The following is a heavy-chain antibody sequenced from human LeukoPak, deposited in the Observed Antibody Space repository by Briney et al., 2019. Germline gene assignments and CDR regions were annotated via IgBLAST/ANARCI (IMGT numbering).Heavy chain of an antibody. CDR1: GGSISSYY. V-gene: IGHV4-4*07. CDR2: IYTSGST. CDR3: ARHLSYYYDSSGYYFDAFDI. D-gene: IGHD3-22*01. J-gene: IGHJ3*02. Sequence: LETLSLTCTVSGGSISSYYWSWIRQPAGKGLEWIGRIYTSGSTNYNPSLKSRVTMSVDTSKNQFSLKLSSVTAADTAVYYCARHLSYYYDSSGYYFDAFDIWGQGTMVTVSS.